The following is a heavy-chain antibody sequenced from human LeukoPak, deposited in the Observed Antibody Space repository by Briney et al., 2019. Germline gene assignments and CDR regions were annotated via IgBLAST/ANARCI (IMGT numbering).Heavy chain of an antibody. V-gene: IGHV4-59*08. CDR2: ISYSGST. J-gene: IGHJ2*01. CDR1: GGSINNYF. D-gene: IGHD6-19*01. Sequence: SETLSLTCTVSGGSINNYFWSWFRQPPGKGLEWIGYISYSGSTNYNPSLKSRVSISVDTSKNQLFLKLSSVTAADTAVYYCARFHSGPSGWYVLWYFDLWGRGTLVTVSS. CDR3: ARFHSGPSGWYVLWYFDL.